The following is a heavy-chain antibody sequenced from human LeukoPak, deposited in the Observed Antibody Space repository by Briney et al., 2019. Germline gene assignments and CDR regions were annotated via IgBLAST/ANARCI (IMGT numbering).Heavy chain of an antibody. CDR1: GGSISSGSYC. CDR3: ARVSVWICSGGSCYSGYYMDV. CDR2: IYTSGST. Sequence: PSQTLSLTCTVSGGSISSGSYCWSWIRQPAGKGLEWIGRIYTSGSTNYNPTLKSRVTISVDTSKNQFSLKLSSVTAADTAVYYCARVSVWICSGGSCYSGYYMDVWGKGTTVNISS. D-gene: IGHD2-15*01. J-gene: IGHJ6*03. V-gene: IGHV4-61*02.